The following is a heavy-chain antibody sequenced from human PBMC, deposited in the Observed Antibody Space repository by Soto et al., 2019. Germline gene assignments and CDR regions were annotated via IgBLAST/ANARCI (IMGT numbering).Heavy chain of an antibody. CDR3: VKDGGYCSSSTCYAPRNHYFDS. CDR2: IKFDGSEK. J-gene: IGHJ4*02. CDR1: GFTFSDYW. Sequence: GGSLRLSCEASGFTFSDYWMSWVRQAPGKGPEWVANIKFDGSEKQYVDSVRGRFTISRDNSRSSLSLQMNSLRAGDTAVYYCVKDGGYCSSSTCYAPRNHYFDSWGQGTLVTVS. D-gene: IGHD2-2*01. V-gene: IGHV3-7*03.